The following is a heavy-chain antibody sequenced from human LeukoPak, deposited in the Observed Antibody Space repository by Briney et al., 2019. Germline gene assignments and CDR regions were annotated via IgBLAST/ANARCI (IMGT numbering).Heavy chain of an antibody. D-gene: IGHD1-26*01. CDR2: ISSSSSYL. CDR1: GFTFSSYS. CDR3: AKKGSLFELLSWFDP. J-gene: IGHJ5*02. Sequence: PGGPLRLSCAASGFTFSSYSMNWVRHAPGKGLEWVSSISSSSSYLDDADSVKGRFTISRDNSKNTLYLQMNSLSAEDTAVYYCAKKGSLFELLSWFDPWGQGTLVTVSS. V-gene: IGHV3-21*04.